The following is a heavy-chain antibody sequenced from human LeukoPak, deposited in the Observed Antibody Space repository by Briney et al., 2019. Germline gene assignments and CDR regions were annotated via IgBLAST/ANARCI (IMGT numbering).Heavy chain of an antibody. CDR1: GFTFSSYG. CDR3: ARDLRGYSGYDPIYYFDY. J-gene: IGHJ4*02. D-gene: IGHD5-12*01. Sequence: PGGSLRLSCAASGFTFSSYGMHWVRQAPGKGLEWVAVISYDGSNKYYADSEKGRFTISRDNSKNTLYLQMNSLRAEDTAVYYCARDLRGYSGYDPIYYFDYWGQGTLVTVSS. CDR2: ISYDGSNK. V-gene: IGHV3-30*03.